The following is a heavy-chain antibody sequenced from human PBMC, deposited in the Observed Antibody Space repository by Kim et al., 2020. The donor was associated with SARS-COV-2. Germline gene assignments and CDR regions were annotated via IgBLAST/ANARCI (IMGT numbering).Heavy chain of an antibody. V-gene: IGHV3-33*01. J-gene: IGHJ6*02. CDR2: K. CDR3: ARSASYYYGMDV. Sequence: KYYAGSVKGRFTISRDNSKNTLYLQMNSLRAEDTAVYYCARSASYYYGMDVWGQGTTVTVSS.